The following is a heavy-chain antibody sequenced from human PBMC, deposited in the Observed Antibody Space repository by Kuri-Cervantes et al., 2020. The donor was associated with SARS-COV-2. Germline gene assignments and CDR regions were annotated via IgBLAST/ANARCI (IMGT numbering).Heavy chain of an antibody. V-gene: IGHV1-3*01. Sequence: ASVKVSCKASGYTFTSYAMHWVRQAPGQRLEWTGWINAGNGNTKYSQKFQGRVTITRDTSISTAYMELSRLRSDDTAVYYCARDADSSSWYPGAFDIWGQGTMVTVSS. J-gene: IGHJ3*02. CDR2: INAGNGNT. CDR1: GYTFTSYA. CDR3: ARDADSSSWYPGAFDI. D-gene: IGHD6-13*01.